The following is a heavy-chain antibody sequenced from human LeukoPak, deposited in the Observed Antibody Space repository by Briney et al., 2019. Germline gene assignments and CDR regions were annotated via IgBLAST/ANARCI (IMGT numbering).Heavy chain of an antibody. CDR2: ITASSTAI. J-gene: IGHJ4*02. CDR3: ARTYYDILTGYNPYFDY. D-gene: IGHD3-9*01. CDR1: GFTFNSYT. Sequence: GGSLRLSCAASGFTFNSYTMNWVRQAPGKGLEWVSSITASSTAIYSADSVKGRFTISRDNAKNFLYLQMNSLRAEDTAVYYCARTYYDILTGYNPYFDYWGQGILVTVSS. V-gene: IGHV3-21*01.